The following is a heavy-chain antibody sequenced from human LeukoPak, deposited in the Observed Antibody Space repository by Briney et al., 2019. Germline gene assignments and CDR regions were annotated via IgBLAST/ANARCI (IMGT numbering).Heavy chain of an antibody. CDR1: GFTFSTYA. CDR3: ARMGGGTFGDC. J-gene: IGHJ4*02. V-gene: IGHV3-23*01. CDR2: ISVDGYST. D-gene: IGHD2-15*01. Sequence: GGSLRLSCAASGFTFSTYAMSWVRRVPGKGLEGVSGISVDGYSTYYADSVKGRFTISRDNSKNTLYLQLNSLRAEDTALYYCARMGGGTFGDCWGQGTLVTVSS.